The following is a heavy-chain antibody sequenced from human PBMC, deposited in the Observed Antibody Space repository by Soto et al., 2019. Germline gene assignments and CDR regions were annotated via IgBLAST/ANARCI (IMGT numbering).Heavy chain of an antibody. CDR1: GYTFPTYG. V-gene: IGHV1-18*01. Sequence: QVQLVQSGAEVKKPGASVKVSCKAPGYTFPTYGITWVRQAPGQGLEWMGWISAYKGITNYAQKLQGRVTMTKDTSTRTAYMELRSLKSDATAVYYCARVADGFDYWGQGTLVTVSS. CDR2: ISAYKGIT. J-gene: IGHJ4*02. CDR3: ARVADGFDY. D-gene: IGHD6-19*01.